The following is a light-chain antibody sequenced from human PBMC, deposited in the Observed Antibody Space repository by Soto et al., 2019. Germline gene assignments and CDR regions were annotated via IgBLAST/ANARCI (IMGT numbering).Light chain of an antibody. CDR1: QGVSSN. Sequence: EIVMTQSPATLSVSPGERATLSCRASQGVSSNLAWYQQKPGQAPRLLIYGASTRATGIPARFSGSGSGTEFTLTISSLQSEDFAVYYCQQYNNPLTFGGGTKVEIK. V-gene: IGKV3-15*01. CDR3: QQYNNPLT. J-gene: IGKJ4*01. CDR2: GAS.